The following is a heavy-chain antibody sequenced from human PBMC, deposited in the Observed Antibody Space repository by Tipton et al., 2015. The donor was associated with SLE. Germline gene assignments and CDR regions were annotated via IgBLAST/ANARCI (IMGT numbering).Heavy chain of an antibody. CDR3: ARLADYRGESY. Sequence: TLSLTCTVSGASISSSDYYWGWIRQPPGKGLEWIASISYTGTTFYNPSLKSRVTISVDTSKNQFSLNLSSVNAADAAVYYCARLADYRGESYWGQGTLVTVSS. D-gene: IGHD4-11*01. CDR1: GASISSSDYY. CDR2: ISYTGTT. J-gene: IGHJ4*02. V-gene: IGHV4-39*01.